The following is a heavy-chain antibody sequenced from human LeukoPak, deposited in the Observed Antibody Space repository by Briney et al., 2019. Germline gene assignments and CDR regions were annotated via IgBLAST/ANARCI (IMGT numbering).Heavy chain of an antibody. CDR2: IYYSGST. CDR1: GGSISSYY. J-gene: IGHJ4*02. D-gene: IGHD6-6*01. Sequence: SETLSLTCTVSGGSISSYYWSWIRQPPGKGLEWIGYIYYSGSTNYNPSLKSRVTISVDTSKIQFSLKLSSMTAADTAVYYCARVYRSGYGVFYSSSPGYFDYWGQGTLVTVSS. CDR3: ARVYRSGYGVFYSSSPGYFDY. V-gene: IGHV4-59*01.